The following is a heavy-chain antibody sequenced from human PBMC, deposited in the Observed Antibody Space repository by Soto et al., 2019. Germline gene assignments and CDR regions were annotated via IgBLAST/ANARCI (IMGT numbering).Heavy chain of an antibody. CDR2: ISGSGGST. Sequence: SGFTFSSYGMHWVRQAPGKGLEWVSVISGSGGSTYYADSVKGRFTISRDNSKNTLYLQMNSLRAEDTAVYYCAKRATGTYFDYWGQGTLVTVSS. V-gene: IGHV3-23*01. D-gene: IGHD1-1*01. J-gene: IGHJ4*02. CDR3: AKRATGTYFDY. CDR1: GFTFSSYG.